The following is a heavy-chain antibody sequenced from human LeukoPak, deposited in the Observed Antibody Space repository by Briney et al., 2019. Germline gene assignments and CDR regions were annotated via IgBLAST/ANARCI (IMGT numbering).Heavy chain of an antibody. CDR1: GYTFTSYY. V-gene: IGHV1-46*03. D-gene: IGHD3-10*02. CDR2: INPSGGST. J-gene: IGHJ4*01. Sequence: ASVKVSCKASGYTFTSYYMHWVRQAPGQGLEWMGIINPSGGSTSYAQKFQGRVTMTRDTSTSTVYMELSSLRSEDTAVYYCAREVLGLRCWDYRGHGTLVTASS. CDR3: AREVLGLRCWDY.